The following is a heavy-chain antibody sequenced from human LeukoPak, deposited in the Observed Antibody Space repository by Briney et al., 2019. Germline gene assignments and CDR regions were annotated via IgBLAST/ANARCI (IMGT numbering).Heavy chain of an antibody. CDR1: GFXFSNYA. Sequence: GGSLRLYCAASGFXFSNYAMSWVRQAQVTGLQLVSCFSNGGRTYYADSVKGRFTISRDNSKNTVFLQVNSLRADDTAVYYCAKDAITGNYIYDPFDIWGQGTMVTVSS. V-gene: IGHV3-23*01. CDR3: AKDAITGNYIYDPFDI. J-gene: IGHJ3*02. CDR2: FSNGGRT. D-gene: IGHD1-14*01.